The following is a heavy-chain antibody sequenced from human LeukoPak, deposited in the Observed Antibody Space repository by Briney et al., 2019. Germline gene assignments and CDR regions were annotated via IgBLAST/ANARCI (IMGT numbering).Heavy chain of an antibody. CDR3: AKDLRPQIVVVNIIDS. V-gene: IGHV3-7*01. Sequence: PGGSLRLSCVATGFTFGKYWMSWVRQAPGKGLEWVANIKLDGSEKNYVDSVKGRFTISRDNTKNSLYLQMNSLRVEDTAVYYCAKDLRPQIVVVNIIDSWGQGALVTVSS. CDR1: GFTFGKYW. CDR2: IKLDGSEK. D-gene: IGHD2-21*01. J-gene: IGHJ4*02.